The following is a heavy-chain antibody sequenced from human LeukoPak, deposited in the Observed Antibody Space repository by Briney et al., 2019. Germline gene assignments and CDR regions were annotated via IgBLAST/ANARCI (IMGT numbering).Heavy chain of an antibody. CDR3: ARGYCSGGSCYGVNWFDP. CDR2: ISSSSSYI. V-gene: IGHV3-21*01. Sequence: GGSLRLSCAASGFTFSSYSMNWVRQAPGKGLEWVSSISSSSSYIYYADSVKGRFTISRDNAKNSLYLQMNSLRAEDTAVYYCARGYCSGGSCYGVNWFDPWGQGTLVTVSS. J-gene: IGHJ5*02. CDR1: GFTFSSYS. D-gene: IGHD2-15*01.